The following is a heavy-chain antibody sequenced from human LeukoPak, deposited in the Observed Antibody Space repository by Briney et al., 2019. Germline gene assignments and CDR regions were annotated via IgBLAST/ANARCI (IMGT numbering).Heavy chain of an antibody. D-gene: IGHD3-9*01. J-gene: IGHJ4*02. CDR2: IKQDGSEK. Sequence: GGSLRLSCAASGFTFSSYWMSWVRQAPGKGLEWVANIKQDGSEKYYVDSVKGRFTISRDNAKNSLYLQMNSLRAEDTAVYYCARIPPQRSILTGYYFDYWGQGTLVTVSS. V-gene: IGHV3-7*01. CDR1: GFTFSSYW. CDR3: ARIPPQRSILTGYYFDY.